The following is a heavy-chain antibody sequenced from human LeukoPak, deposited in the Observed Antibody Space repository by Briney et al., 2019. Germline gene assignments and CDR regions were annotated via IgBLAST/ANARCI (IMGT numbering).Heavy chain of an antibody. V-gene: IGHV1-8*01. CDR3: ARVVAAEYYYDSSGYYFGDY. Sequence: ASVKVSCKASGYTFTSYDINWVRQATGQGLEWMGWMNPNSGNTGYAQKFQGRVTMTRNTSISTAYMELSSLRSEDTAVYYCARVVAAEYYYDSSGYYFGDYWGQGTLVTVSS. D-gene: IGHD3-22*01. CDR2: MNPNSGNT. J-gene: IGHJ4*02. CDR1: GYTFTSYD.